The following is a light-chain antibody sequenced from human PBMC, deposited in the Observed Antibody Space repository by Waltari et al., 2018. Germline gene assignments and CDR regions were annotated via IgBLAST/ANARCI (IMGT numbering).Light chain of an antibody. V-gene: IGKV4-1*01. CDR1: QSVLYSSNNKNY. Sequence: DIVMTQSPDSLAVSLGERATINCKSSQSVLYSSNNKNYLAWYQQKPGQPPKLLIYWASTRESGVPDRFCGSGSGTDFTLTISSLQAEDVAVYYCKQYYSTPITFGQGTRLEIK. CDR2: WAS. CDR3: KQYYSTPIT. J-gene: IGKJ5*01.